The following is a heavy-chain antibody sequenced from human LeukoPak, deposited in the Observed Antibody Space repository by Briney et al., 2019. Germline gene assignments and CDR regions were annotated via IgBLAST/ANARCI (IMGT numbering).Heavy chain of an antibody. CDR3: AKLED. CDR1: GLTFSSYG. CDR2: ISGRGTTT. Sequence: GGSLRLSCVASGLTFSSYGMSLVRQAPGKGLEWVSSISGRGTTTFYADSVTGRFTISRDNSKNTVYLQLNNLRVEDTAVYYCAKLEDWGQGTLVTVSS. D-gene: IGHD1-1*01. J-gene: IGHJ4*02. V-gene: IGHV3-23*05.